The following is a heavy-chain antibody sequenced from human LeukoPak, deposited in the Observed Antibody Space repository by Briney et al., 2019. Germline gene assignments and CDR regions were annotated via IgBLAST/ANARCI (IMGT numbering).Heavy chain of an antibody. CDR1: GFSVSSNF. CDR2: IYSGGDT. J-gene: IGHJ6*02. CDR3: VTFWGSIESEWLRDGMDV. D-gene: IGHD3-16*01. V-gene: IGHV3-66*01. Sequence: PGGSLRLSCAASGFSVSSNFMSCVPQAPGKGLECFSVIYSGGDTYYADSVRGRFTISRDKSKNTLYLQMDSLRVEDTAVYYCVTFWGSIESEWLRDGMDVWGQGTTVTVS.